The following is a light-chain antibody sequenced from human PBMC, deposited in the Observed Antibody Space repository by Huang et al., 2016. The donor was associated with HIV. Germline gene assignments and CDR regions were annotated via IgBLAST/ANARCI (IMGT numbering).Light chain of an antibody. CDR1: QDISNS. Sequence: IQMTQSPSSLSASVGDRVTITCREIQDISNSLAWYQQKPGKAPKLLVFATSRFSGGGSGTDYTLTISSLQPEDFATYYCQQYYITPPIAFGQGTRLEIK. V-gene: IGKV1-NL1*01. CDR2: A. J-gene: IGKJ5*01. CDR3: QQYYITPPIA.